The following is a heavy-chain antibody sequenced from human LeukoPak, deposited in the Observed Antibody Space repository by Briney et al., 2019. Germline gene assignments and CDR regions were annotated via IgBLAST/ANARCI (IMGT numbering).Heavy chain of an antibody. J-gene: IGHJ4*02. CDR2: ISYDGSNK. CDR3: ARDSRAAGLAFDY. Sequence: GGSLRLSCAASGFTFSSYAMYWVRQAPGKGLEWVAVISYDGSNKYYADSVKGRFTISRDNSKNTLYLQMNSLRAEDTVYYCARDSRAAGLAFDYWGQGTLVTVSS. CDR1: GFTFSSYA. D-gene: IGHD3-10*01. V-gene: IGHV3-30*04.